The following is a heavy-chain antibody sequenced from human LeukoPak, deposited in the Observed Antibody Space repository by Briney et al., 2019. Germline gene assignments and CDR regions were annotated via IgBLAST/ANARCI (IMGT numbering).Heavy chain of an antibody. V-gene: IGHV3-66*01. CDR1: GFTVSDNY. CDR2: IYSGSNT. CDR3: AREKGILELIY. D-gene: IGHD3-10*01. Sequence: GGSLRLSCAASGFTVSDNYMSWVRQAPGKGLEWVSVIYSGSNTYYADPVKGRFTISRDNSKSTLYLQMNSLRAEDTAVYYCAREKGILELIYWGQGTLVTVSS. J-gene: IGHJ4*02.